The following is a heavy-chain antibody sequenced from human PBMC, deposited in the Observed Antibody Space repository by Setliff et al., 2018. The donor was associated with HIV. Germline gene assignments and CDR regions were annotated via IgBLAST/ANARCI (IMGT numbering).Heavy chain of an antibody. CDR2: ISGTGNTI. J-gene: IGHJ3*02. D-gene: IGHD4-17*01. Sequence: GGSLRLSCTASGFSFSTYSMNWVRQAPGKGLEWISYISGTGNTIYYSDSVKGRFTISRDNSKNTLYLQMNSLRAEDTAVYYCTTVGYGDYSDAFDIWGQGTMVTVSS. V-gene: IGHV3-48*01. CDR3: TTVGYGDYSDAFDI. CDR1: GFSFSTYS.